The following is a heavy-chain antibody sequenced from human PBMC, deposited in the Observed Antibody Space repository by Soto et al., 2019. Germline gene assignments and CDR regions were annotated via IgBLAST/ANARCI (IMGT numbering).Heavy chain of an antibody. CDR3: ARDEVTVTGTKGFAH. CDR1: GGSISSGGDY. CDR2: IYYSGGT. D-gene: IGHD1-7*01. V-gene: IGHV4-31*02. Sequence: SETLSLTCTVSGGSISSGGDYWSCIRQHPGKGLEWIGYIYYSGGTYDNPSLKSRVSISVDTSKNQFSLKLSSVTAADTAVYYCARDEVTVTGTKGFAHWGQGTLVPVSS. J-gene: IGHJ5*02.